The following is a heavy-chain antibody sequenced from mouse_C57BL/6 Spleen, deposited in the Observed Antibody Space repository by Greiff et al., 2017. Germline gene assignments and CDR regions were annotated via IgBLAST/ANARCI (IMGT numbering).Heavy chain of an antibody. Sequence: EVQLQESGGDLVKPGGSLKLSCAASGFTFSSYGMSWVRQTPDKGLEWVATISRGSSYTYYPDSVKGRFTFSRDNAKNTLYRQLSSLKSEDTAMDCGARHAGTTLLAYWGQGTLVTVSA. D-gene: IGHD4-1*01. J-gene: IGHJ3*01. CDR2: ISRGSSYT. CDR3: ARHAGTTLLAY. V-gene: IGHV5-6*01. CDR1: GFTFSSYG.